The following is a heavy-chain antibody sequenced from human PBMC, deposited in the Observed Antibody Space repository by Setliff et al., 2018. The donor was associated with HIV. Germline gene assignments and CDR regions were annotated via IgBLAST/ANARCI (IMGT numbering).Heavy chain of an antibody. CDR1: GASFSDYS. CDR3: AKSPGFTGYGGSG. V-gene: IGHV4-34*01. D-gene: IGHD5-12*01. J-gene: IGHJ4*02. CDR2: INHSGST. Sequence: PSETLSLTCAVYGASFSDYSWSWIRQPPGKGLEWIGEINHSGSTNYNPSLKTRVTISVDTSKNQFPLKLTSVTAADTAVYYCAKSPGFTGYGGSGWGQGTLVTVSS.